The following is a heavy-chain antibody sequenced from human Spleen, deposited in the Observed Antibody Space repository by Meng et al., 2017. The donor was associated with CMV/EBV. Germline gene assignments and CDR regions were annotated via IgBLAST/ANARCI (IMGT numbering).Heavy chain of an antibody. CDR1: GGTFSRNA. CDR3: ARGIVVLTYYYGMDV. Sequence: SVKVSCKASGGTFSRNAFSWVRQAPGQGLEWMGGIIAILGTANYAQKFQGRVTITTDEPTSTAYMELSSLRSEDTAVYYCARGIVVLTYYYGMDVWGQGTTVTVSS. V-gene: IGHV1-69*05. CDR2: IIAILGTA. D-gene: IGHD2-21*02. J-gene: IGHJ6*02.